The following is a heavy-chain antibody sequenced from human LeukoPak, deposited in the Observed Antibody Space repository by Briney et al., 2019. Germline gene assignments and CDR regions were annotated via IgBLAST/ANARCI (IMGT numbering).Heavy chain of an antibody. CDR1: GGSFSGYY. J-gene: IGHJ6*04. D-gene: IGHD2-15*01. Sequence: SETLSLTCAVYGGSFSGYYWSWIRQPPGKGLEWIGEINHSGSTNYNPSLKSRATISVDTSKNQFSLKLSSVTAADTAVYYCARGRGGYCSGGSCYSGYYYYYGMDVWGKGTTVTVSS. CDR2: INHSGST. CDR3: ARGRGGYCSGGSCYSGYYYYYGMDV. V-gene: IGHV4-34*01.